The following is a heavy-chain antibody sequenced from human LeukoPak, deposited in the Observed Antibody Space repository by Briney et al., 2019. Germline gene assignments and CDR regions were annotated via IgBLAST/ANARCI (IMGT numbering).Heavy chain of an antibody. D-gene: IGHD1-26*01. V-gene: IGHV1-18*01. Sequence: ASVKVSCKTSGYRFTSYGISWVRQRPGQGLEWMGWVSTYNDKKDYAQKFQGRVIMTTDTSTTTAYMELGSLRSDDTAVYYCARHSGSYAFDYWGQGTLVTVSS. J-gene: IGHJ4*02. CDR3: ARHSGSYAFDY. CDR2: VSTYNDKK. CDR1: GYRFTSYG.